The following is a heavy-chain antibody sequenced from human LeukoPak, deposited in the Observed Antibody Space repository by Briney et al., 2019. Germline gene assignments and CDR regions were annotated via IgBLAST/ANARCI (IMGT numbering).Heavy chain of an antibody. J-gene: IGHJ5*02. V-gene: IGHV1-69*13. Sequence: ASVKVSCKASGYTFTSYGISWVRQAPGQGLEWMGGIIPIFRTANYAQKFQGRVTITADESTSTAYMELSSLRSEDTAVYYCARGVIGGSYFNWFDPWGQGTLVTVSS. CDR3: ARGVIGGSYFNWFDP. CDR2: IIPIFRTA. CDR1: GYTFTSYG. D-gene: IGHD1-26*01.